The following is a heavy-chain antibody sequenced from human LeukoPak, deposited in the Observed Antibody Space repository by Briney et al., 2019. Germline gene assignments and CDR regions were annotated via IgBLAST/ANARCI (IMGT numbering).Heavy chain of an antibody. Sequence: SETLSLTCAVSGGSISSSNWWSWVRQPPGKGLEWIGEIYHSGSTNYNPSLKSRVTISVDTSKNQFSLKLSSVTAADTAVYYCARVAKGDCSSTSCLTEYFQHWGQGTLVTVSS. J-gene: IGHJ1*01. D-gene: IGHD2-2*01. V-gene: IGHV4-4*02. CDR3: ARVAKGDCSSTSCLTEYFQH. CDR1: GGSISSSNW. CDR2: IYHSGST.